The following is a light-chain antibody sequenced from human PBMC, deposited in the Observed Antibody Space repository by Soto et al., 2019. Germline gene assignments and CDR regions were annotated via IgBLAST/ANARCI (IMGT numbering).Light chain of an antibody. CDR1: QSIRSH. Sequence: DIQMTQSPSSLSASIGDRVTITCRASQSIRSHLNWYQQKPGKTPELLIYAASSLQSGVPSRFSGSGSGTDFTLTISTLQSADFATYYCQHSDGAPYTFGQGTKLEIK. V-gene: IGKV1-39*01. J-gene: IGKJ2*01. CDR3: QHSDGAPYT. CDR2: AAS.